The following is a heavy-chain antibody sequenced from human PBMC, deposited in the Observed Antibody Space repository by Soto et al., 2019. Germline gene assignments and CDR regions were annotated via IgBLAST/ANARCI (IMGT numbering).Heavy chain of an antibody. CDR3: AGDKTPPGWFDP. CDR1: GFTFTSSA. CDR2: IVVGSGDT. J-gene: IGHJ5*02. V-gene: IGHV1-58*01. Sequence: RASVKVSCKASGFTFTSSAVQWVRQARGQRLEWIGWIVVGSGDTNYAQKFQERVTITRDMSTSTAYMELSSLRSEDTAVYYCAGDKTPPGWFDPWGQGTLVTVSS.